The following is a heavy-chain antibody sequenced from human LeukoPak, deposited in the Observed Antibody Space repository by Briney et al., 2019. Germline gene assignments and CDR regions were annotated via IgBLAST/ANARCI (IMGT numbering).Heavy chain of an antibody. Sequence: GGSLRLSCAASGFTFSSYAMHWVRQAPGKGLEWVAVISYDGSNKYYADSVKGRFTISRDNSKNTLYLQMNSLRAEDTAVYYCAKDHRPFGEHYFDYWGQGTLVTVSS. V-gene: IGHV3-30*04. J-gene: IGHJ4*02. CDR3: AKDHRPFGEHYFDY. CDR1: GFTFSSYA. CDR2: ISYDGSNK. D-gene: IGHD2/OR15-2a*01.